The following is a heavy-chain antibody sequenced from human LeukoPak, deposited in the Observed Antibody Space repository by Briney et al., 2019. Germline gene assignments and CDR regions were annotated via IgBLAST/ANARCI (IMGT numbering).Heavy chain of an antibody. CDR2: IYHSGNS. CDR3: ASQRYSRTGRFDY. D-gene: IGHD6-13*01. Sequence: PSETLSLTCTVSGASMTNFYWTWIRRPPGKPLEWLGYIYHSGNSNYNPSLKSRVTISVDTSKNQFSLKMNSVTAADTVIYYCASQRYSRTGRFDYWGQGVLVTVSS. V-gene: IGHV4-59*08. J-gene: IGHJ4*02. CDR1: GASMTNFY.